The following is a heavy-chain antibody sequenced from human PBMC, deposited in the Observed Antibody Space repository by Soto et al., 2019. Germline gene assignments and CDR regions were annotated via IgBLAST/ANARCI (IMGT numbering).Heavy chain of an antibody. D-gene: IGHD3-10*01. V-gene: IGHV1-8*01. J-gene: IGHJ6*02. CDR3: ARGPSNSGSAYYYYYYGMGV. CDR2: MNPNSGNT. CDR1: GYTFTSYD. Sequence: ASVKVSCKASGYTFTSYDINWVRQATGQGLEWMGWMNPNSGNTGYAQKFQGRVTMTRNTSISTAYMELSSLRSEDTAVYYCARGPSNSGSAYYYYYYGMGVWGQGTTVTGSS.